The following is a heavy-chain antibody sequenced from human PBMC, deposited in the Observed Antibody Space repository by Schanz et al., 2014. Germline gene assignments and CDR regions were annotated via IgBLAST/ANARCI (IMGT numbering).Heavy chain of an antibody. CDR3: AKDVRPVANTVHFYYMDV. CDR1: RSTFSSYT. Sequence: QVQLVQSGAEVKKPGSSVKVSCKASRSTFSSYTISWVRQAPGQGLEWMGMINPSGGSTTYAQKFQGRVTMTRDTSTSTVYMELSSLRSEDTAVYYCAKDVRPVANTVHFYYMDVWGQGTTVTVSS. D-gene: IGHD6-19*01. CDR2: INPSGGST. V-gene: IGHV1-46*01. J-gene: IGHJ6*02.